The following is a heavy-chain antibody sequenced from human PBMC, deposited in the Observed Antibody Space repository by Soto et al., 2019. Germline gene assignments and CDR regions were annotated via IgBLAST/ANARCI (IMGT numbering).Heavy chain of an antibody. J-gene: IGHJ6*02. D-gene: IGHD6-19*01. V-gene: IGHV5-51*01. CDR2: IYPGDSDT. CDR1: GYSFTSYW. Sequence: GESLKISCKGSGYSFTSYWIGWVRQMPGKSLEWMGIIYPGDSDTRYSPSFQGQVTISADKSISTAYLQWSSLKASDTAMYYCARRVAGRGFYYYYGMDVWGQGTTVTVSS. CDR3: ARRVAGRGFYYYYGMDV.